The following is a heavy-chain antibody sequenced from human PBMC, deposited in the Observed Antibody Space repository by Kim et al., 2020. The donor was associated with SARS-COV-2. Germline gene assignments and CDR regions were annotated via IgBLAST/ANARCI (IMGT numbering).Heavy chain of an antibody. CDR2: IYSGGST. CDR3: ASSATRLYYFDY. J-gene: IGHJ4*02. V-gene: IGHV3-53*01. Sequence: GGSLRLSCAASGFTVSSNYMSWVRQAPGKGLEWVSVIYSGGSTYYADSVKGRFTISRDNSKNTLYLQMNSLRAEDTAVYYCASSATRLYYFDYWGQGTLVTVSS. CDR1: GFTVSSNY. D-gene: IGHD5-12*01.